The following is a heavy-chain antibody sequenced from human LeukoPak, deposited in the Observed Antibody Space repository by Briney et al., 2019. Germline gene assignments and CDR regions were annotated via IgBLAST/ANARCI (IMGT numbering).Heavy chain of an antibody. CDR2: IYSGGET. CDR3: ARDQCTSASCYSN. CDR1: GLTVSRNH. J-gene: IGHJ1*01. V-gene: IGHV3-66*02. Sequence: GGSLRLSCAASGLTVSRNHMSWVRQAPGKGLGWVSVIYSGGETYYAESVKGRFTISRDNSKNTLYLQMNSLRDEDTAVYYCARDQCTSASCYSNWGQGTLVTVSS. D-gene: IGHD2-2*02.